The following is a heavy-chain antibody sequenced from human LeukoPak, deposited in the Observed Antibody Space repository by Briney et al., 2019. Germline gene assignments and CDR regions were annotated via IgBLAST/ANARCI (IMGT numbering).Heavy chain of an antibody. V-gene: IGHV3-21*01. CDR3: ARGAAGSYSGIDY. J-gene: IGHJ4*02. CDR1: GFTFSSYS. D-gene: IGHD6-13*01. CDR2: ISSSSSYI. Sequence: GGSLRLSCAASGFTFSSYSMNWVRQAPGKGLEWVSSISSSSSYIYYADSVKGRFTISRDNAKNSLYLQMYSLRAEDTAVYYCARGAAGSYSGIDYWGQGTLVTVSS.